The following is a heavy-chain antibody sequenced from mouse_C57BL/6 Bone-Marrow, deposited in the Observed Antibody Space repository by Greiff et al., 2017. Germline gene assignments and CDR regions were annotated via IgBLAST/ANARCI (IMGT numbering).Heavy chain of an antibody. V-gene: IGHV5-6*01. Sequence: EVQLVESGGDLVKPGGSLKLSCAASGFTFSSYGMSWVRQTPDKRLEWVATISSGGSYTYYPDSVKGRFTISRDNAKNTLYLQMSSLKSEDTAMYYCARHLYDGYLDYWGQGTTLTVSS. CDR3: ARHLYDGYLDY. D-gene: IGHD2-3*01. J-gene: IGHJ2*01. CDR1: GFTFSSYG. CDR2: ISSGGSYT.